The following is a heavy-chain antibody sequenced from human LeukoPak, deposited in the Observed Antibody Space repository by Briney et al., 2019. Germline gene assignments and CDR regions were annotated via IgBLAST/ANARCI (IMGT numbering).Heavy chain of an antibody. D-gene: IGHD3-3*01. CDR2: ISGSGGST. J-gene: IGHJ4*02. Sequence: LGGSLRLSCAASGFTFSSYAMSWVRQAPGKGLEWVSAISGSGGSTYYADSVKGRFTISRDNSKNTLYLQMNSLRSEDTAVYYCAIIRFLEWPPSDWGQGTLVTVSS. CDR3: AIIRFLEWPPSD. CDR1: GFTFSSYA. V-gene: IGHV3-23*01.